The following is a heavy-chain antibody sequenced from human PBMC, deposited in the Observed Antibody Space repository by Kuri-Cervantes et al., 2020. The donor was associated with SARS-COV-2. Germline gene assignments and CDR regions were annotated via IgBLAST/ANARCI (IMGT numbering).Heavy chain of an antibody. J-gene: IGHJ4*02. CDR1: GFTFSSYG. CDR3: ARVNYPFYGASDY. D-gene: IGHD4-17*01. CDR2: IWYDGSNK. V-gene: IGHV3-33*01. Sequence: GESLKISCAASGFTFSSYGMHWVRQAPGKGLEWVAVIWYDGSNKYYADSVKGRFTISRDNSKNTLYLQMNSLRAEDTAVYYCARVNYPFYGASDYWGQGTLVTVSS.